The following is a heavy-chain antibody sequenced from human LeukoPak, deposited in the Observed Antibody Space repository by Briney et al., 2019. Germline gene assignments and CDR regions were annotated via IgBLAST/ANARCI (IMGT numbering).Heavy chain of an antibody. J-gene: IGHJ3*02. CDR2: IYTSGGT. V-gene: IGHV4-4*07. D-gene: IGHD2-2*02. CDR3: ARDHCSGSSCYRGSTNAFDI. CDR1: AGFISSCC. Sequence: PAETLSPICPVNAGFISSCCPSWTRQPAGEGLEWLGHIYTSGGTNYNTSLKSPVTISVDKSKIQFSLKRSCVTAADTAVYYCARDHCSGSSCYRGSTNAFDIWGQGTMVTVSS.